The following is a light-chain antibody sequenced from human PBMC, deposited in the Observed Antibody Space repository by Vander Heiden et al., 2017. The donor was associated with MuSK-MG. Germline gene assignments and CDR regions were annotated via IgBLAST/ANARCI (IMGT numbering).Light chain of an antibody. Sequence: VMMQSPATLSVSPGERATLSCRASQSVSSTLAWYQQKPDQAPRLLICGASTRATGIPARFSGSGSGTEFTLTISSLQSEDFAVYYCQQYNNWPPITFGGGTKVEIK. CDR1: QSVSST. CDR3: QQYNNWPPIT. V-gene: IGKV3-15*01. J-gene: IGKJ4*01. CDR2: GAS.